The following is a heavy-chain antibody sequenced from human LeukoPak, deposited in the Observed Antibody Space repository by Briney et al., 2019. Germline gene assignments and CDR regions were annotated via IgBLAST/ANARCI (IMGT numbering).Heavy chain of an antibody. CDR3: AMGSTAPHRTSYYSYFQH. Sequence: GESLKISCRGSGYSFTSYWIGWVRQMPGKGLEWMGIIYPGDSDTRYSPSFQVQVTLSADKSISTAYLQWSSLKASDTAMYYCAMGSTAPHRTSYYSYFQHWGQGTLVTVSS. CDR2: IYPGDSDT. CDR1: GYSFTSYW. V-gene: IGHV5-51*01. D-gene: IGHD3-22*01. J-gene: IGHJ1*01.